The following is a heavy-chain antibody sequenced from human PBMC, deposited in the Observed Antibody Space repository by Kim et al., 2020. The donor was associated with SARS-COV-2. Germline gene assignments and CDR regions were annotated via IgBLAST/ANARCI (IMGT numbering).Heavy chain of an antibody. D-gene: IGHD3-10*01. V-gene: IGHV3-11*04. CDR3: ARDEYYYGSGSYPDY. J-gene: IGHJ4*02. Sequence: DAVKGRFTISRDNAKNSLYLQMNSLRAEDTAVYYCARDEYYYGSGSYPDYWGQGTLVTVSS.